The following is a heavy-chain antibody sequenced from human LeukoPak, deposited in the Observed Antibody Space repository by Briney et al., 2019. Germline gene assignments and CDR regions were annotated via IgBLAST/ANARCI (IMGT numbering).Heavy chain of an antibody. CDR3: GAAGYYYYGMDV. D-gene: IGHD6-13*01. V-gene: IGHV3-30*02. Sequence: GGSLRLSCAASGFTFSSYGTHWVRQAPGKGLEWVAFIRYDGSNKYYADSVKGRFTISRDNSKNTLYLQMNSLRAEDTAVYYGGAAGYYYYGMDVWGQGTTATVSS. CDR2: IRYDGSNK. CDR1: GFTFSSYG. J-gene: IGHJ6*02.